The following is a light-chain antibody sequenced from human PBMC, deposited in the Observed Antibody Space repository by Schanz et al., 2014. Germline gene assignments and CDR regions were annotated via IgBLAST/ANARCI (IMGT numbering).Light chain of an antibody. V-gene: IGKV3-11*01. CDR1: QSVSSY. CDR2: SAS. CDR3: QQRSNWPLT. Sequence: EIVLTQSPATLSLSPGERATLSCRASQSVSSYLAWYQQKPGQAPRLLIYSASRRATGIPDRFSGSGSGTDFTLTISRLEPEDFAVYYCQQRSNWPLTFGGGTKVEIK. J-gene: IGKJ4*01.